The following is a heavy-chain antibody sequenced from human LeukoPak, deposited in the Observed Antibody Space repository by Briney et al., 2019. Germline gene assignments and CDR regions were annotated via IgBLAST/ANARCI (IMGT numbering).Heavy chain of an antibody. CDR1: GGSIRSGSYY. V-gene: IGHV4-39*02. Sequence: SETLSLTCTVSGGSIRSGSYYWSWIRQPPGKGLEWIGHIYYSGSTYYNPSLKSRVTISVDTSKNHFSLKVSSVTAADTAVYYCARDSSTYYHHFDYWGQGTLVTVSS. CDR3: ARDSSTYYHHFDY. CDR2: IYYSGST. D-gene: IGHD3-22*01. J-gene: IGHJ4*02.